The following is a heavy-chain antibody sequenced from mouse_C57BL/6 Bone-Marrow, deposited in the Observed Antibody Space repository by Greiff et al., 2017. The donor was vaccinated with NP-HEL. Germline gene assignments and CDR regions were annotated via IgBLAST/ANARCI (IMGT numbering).Heavy chain of an antibody. V-gene: IGHV14-4*01. Sequence: EVQLQQSGAELVRPGASVKLSCTASGFNIKDDYMHWVKQRPEQGLEWIGWIDPENGDIEYASTVQGKATITADTSSNTAYLQLSSLTSEDTAVYYCTTVRNYWGQGTTLTVSS. CDR1: GFNIKDDY. J-gene: IGHJ2*01. CDR2: IDPENGDI. D-gene: IGHD2-14*01. CDR3: TTVRNY.